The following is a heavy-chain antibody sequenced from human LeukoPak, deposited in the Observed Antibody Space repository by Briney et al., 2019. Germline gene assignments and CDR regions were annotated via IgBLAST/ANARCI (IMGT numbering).Heavy chain of an antibody. CDR3: ARGDEYCSSTSCYTWLGY. V-gene: IGHV4-61*02. D-gene: IGHD2-2*02. Sequence: PSETLSLTCTVSGGSLSSGSYYWSWIRQPAGKGLEWIGRIYTSGSTNYNPSLKSRVTISVDTSKNQFSLKLSSVTAADTAVYYCARGDEYCSSTSCYTWLGYWGQGTLVTVSS. J-gene: IGHJ4*02. CDR2: IYTSGST. CDR1: GGSLSSGSYY.